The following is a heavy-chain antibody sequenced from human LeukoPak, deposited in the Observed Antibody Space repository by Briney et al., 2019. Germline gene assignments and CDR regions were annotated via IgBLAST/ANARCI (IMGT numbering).Heavy chain of an antibody. CDR3: ARYGSGWLRGYYYYYMDV. Sequence: SETLSLTRTVSGGFHSSYYWRWIRQPPAKGLEGVGYNYYSGSTNYHPALKSRVTISVATSKNQFSLRLISVTAADTAVFYCARYGSGWLRGYYYYYMDVWGKGTTVTVSS. D-gene: IGHD3-10*01. V-gene: IGHV4-59*01. CDR1: GGFHSSYY. J-gene: IGHJ6*03. CDR2: NYYSGST.